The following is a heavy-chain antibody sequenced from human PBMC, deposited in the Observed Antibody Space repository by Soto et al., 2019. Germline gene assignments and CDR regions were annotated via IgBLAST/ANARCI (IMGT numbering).Heavy chain of an antibody. V-gene: IGHV3-23*01. CDR3: AKEELSYYYYVMDV. J-gene: IGHJ6*02. CDR2: ISGSGGST. CDR1: GFTFSSYA. D-gene: IGHD3-16*02. Sequence: PGGSLRLSCAASGFTFSSYAMIWVRQATGKGLEWVSAISGSGGSTYYTDSVKGRFTISRDNSKNTLYLQMNSLRAEDTAVYYCAKEELSYYYYVMDVWGQGTTVTVSS.